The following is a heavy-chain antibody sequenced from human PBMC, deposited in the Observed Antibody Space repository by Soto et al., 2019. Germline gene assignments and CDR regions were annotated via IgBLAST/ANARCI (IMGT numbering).Heavy chain of an antibody. V-gene: IGHV3-33*01. Sequence: QVQLVESGGGVVQPGRSLRLSCAASGFTFSSYGMHWVRQAPGKGLEWVAVIWYDGSNKYYADSVKGRFTISRDNSKNTLYLQMNSMGAEDTAVYYCARDWDAGDSFDGAYWGQGTLVTVST. D-gene: IGHD2-8*01. CDR1: GFTFSSYG. CDR3: ARDWDAGDSFDGAY. J-gene: IGHJ4*02. CDR2: IWYDGSNK.